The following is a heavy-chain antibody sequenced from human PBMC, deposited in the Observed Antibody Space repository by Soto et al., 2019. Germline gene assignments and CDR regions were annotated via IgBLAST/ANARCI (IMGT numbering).Heavy chain of an antibody. D-gene: IGHD2-15*01. V-gene: IGHV3-7*01. CDR2: IKQDGSEK. CDR3: ARGAVDDIVVVVAASDY. CDR1: GFTFSSYW. Sequence: GGSLRLSCAASGFTFSSYWMSWVRQAPGKGLEWVANIKQDGSEKYYVDSVKGRFTISRDNAKNSLYLQMNSLRAEDTAVYYCARGAVDDIVVVVAASDYWGQGTLVTVSS. J-gene: IGHJ4*02.